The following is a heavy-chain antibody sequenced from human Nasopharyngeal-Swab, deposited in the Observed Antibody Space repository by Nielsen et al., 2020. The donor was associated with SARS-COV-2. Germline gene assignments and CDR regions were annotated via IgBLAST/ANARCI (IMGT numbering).Heavy chain of an antibody. J-gene: IGHJ4*02. CDR3: ARDPSDY. CDR1: GFPFSSYS. V-gene: IGHV3-21*01. CDR2: ISSSSSYI. Sequence: GESLKISCAASGFPFSSYSMNWVRQPPGKGLEWVSSISSSSSYIYYADSVKGRFTISRDNAKNSLYLQMHSLRAEDTAVYYCARDPSDYWGQGTLVTVSS.